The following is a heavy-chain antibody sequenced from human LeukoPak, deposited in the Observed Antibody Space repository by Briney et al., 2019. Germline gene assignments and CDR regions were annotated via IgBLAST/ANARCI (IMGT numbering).Heavy chain of an antibody. CDR1: GGTFSSYA. J-gene: IGHJ4*02. CDR2: IIPIFGTA. Sequence: LVKVSCKASGGTFSSYAISWVRQAPGQGLEWMGGIIPIFGTANYAQKFQGRVTITTDESTSTAYMELSSLRSEDTAVYYCARVVHRGPLYYFDYWGQGTLVTVSS. CDR3: ARVVHRGPLYYFDY. V-gene: IGHV1-69*05. D-gene: IGHD2-15*01.